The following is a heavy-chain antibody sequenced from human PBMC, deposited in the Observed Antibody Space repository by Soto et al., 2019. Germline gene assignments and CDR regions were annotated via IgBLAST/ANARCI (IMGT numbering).Heavy chain of an antibody. V-gene: IGHV4-39*07. J-gene: IGHJ6*02. CDR2: IYYSGTT. CDR3: ARVYQLTSMDV. Sequence: SETLSLTCTVSGDSITSNSYFWAWIRQPPGKGLEWIGSIYYSGTTYYNPSLKSRVTISVDTSKNQFSLKLSSVTAADTAVYYCARVYQLTSMDVWGQGTTVTVSS. D-gene: IGHD2-2*01. CDR1: GDSITSNSYF.